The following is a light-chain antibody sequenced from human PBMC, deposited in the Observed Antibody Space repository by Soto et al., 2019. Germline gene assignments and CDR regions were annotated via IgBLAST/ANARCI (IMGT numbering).Light chain of an antibody. CDR2: DAS. V-gene: IGKV1-5*01. Sequence: RMTQSPSTVSAPVGDRVTITCRASQSIGSWLAWYQQKPGKAPKLLIYDASSLESGVPSRFSGSGSGTEFTLTISSLQPDDFATYYCQQYNSYSWTFGQGTKVDIK. J-gene: IGKJ1*01. CDR1: QSIGSW. CDR3: QQYNSYSWT.